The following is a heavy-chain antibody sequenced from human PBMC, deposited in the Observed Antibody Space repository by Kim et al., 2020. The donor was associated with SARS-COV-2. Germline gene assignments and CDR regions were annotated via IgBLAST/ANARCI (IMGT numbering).Heavy chain of an antibody. CDR3: ARRPPRDGYNY. CDR2: IYYSGST. D-gene: IGHD5-12*01. CDR1: GGSISSSSYY. V-gene: IGHV4-39*07. J-gene: IGHJ4*02. Sequence: SETLSLTCTVSGGSISSSSYYWGWIRQPPGKWLEWIGSIYYSGSTYYNPSLKSRVTISVDTSKNQFSLKLSSVTAADTAVYYCARRPPRDGYNYWGQGTLVTVSS.